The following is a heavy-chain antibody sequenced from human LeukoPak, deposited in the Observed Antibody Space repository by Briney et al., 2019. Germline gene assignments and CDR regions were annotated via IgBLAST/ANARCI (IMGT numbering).Heavy chain of an antibody. CDR1: GVSISSYY. V-gene: IGHV4-4*07. J-gene: IGHJ6*02. CDR3: ARDSRTHSGGYYGYYYYGMDV. D-gene: IGHD3-10*01. CDR2: IYTSGST. Sequence: PSETLSLTCTVSGVSISSYYWSWLRQPAGKGLEWIGRIYTSGSTNYNPSLKSRVTMSVDTSKNQFSLKLSSVTAADTAVYYCARDSRTHSGGYYGYYYYGMDVWGQGTTVTVSS.